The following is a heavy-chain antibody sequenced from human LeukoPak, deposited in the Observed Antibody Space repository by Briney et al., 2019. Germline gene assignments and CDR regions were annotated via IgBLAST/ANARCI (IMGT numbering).Heavy chain of an antibody. Sequence: SETLSLTCTVSGGSISSSSYYWGWIRQPPGKGLEWIGYIYYSGSTNYNPSLKRRVTISVDTSKNQFSLKLSSVTAADTAVYYCARRPAYYYGMDVWGQGTTVTVSS. CDR3: ARRPAYYYGMDV. V-gene: IGHV4-61*05. CDR2: IYYSGST. J-gene: IGHJ6*02. CDR1: GGSISSSSYY.